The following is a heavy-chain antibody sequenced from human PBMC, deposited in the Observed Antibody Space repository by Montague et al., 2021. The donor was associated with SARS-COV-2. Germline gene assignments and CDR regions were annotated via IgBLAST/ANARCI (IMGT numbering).Heavy chain of an antibody. D-gene: IGHD1-14*01. CDR1: GGSISSSSYY. Sequence: SETLSLTCTVSGGSISSSSYYWGWIRQPPGKGLEWIGSIYYSGSTYYNPSLKSRVTISVDTSKNQFSLKLSSVTAADTAVYYCARQSIKFTHWFDPGAQGSQGPGSS. J-gene: IGHJ5*02. CDR2: IYYSGST. V-gene: IGHV4-39*01. CDR3: ARQSIKFTHWFDP.